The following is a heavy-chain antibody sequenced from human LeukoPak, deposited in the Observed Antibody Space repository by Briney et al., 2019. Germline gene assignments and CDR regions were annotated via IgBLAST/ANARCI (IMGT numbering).Heavy chain of an antibody. V-gene: IGHV5-10-1*01. CDR1: GYSFTSYW. Sequence: GESLKISCKGSGYSFTSYWISWVRQMPGKGLEWMGRIDPSDSYTNYSPSFQGHVTISADKSISTAYLQWSSLKASDTAMYYCARHGLPALRYHYGMDVWGKGTTVTVSS. CDR2: IDPSDSYT. J-gene: IGHJ6*04. CDR3: ARHGLPALRYHYGMDV. D-gene: IGHD2-2*01.